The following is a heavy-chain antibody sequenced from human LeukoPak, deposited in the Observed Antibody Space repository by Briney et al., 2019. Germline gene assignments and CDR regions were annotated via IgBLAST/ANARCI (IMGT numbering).Heavy chain of an antibody. CDR3: ARGGVVTAIPFWFDP. CDR1: GYSFTNYW. J-gene: IGHJ5*02. CDR2: IYPGDSDT. V-gene: IGHV5-51*01. Sequence: GESLKISCEGSGYSFTNYWIGWVRQMPGKGLEWMGIIYPGDSDTRYSPSFQGQVTISADKSISTAYLQWSSLKASDTAMYYCARGGVVTAIPFWFDPWGQGTLVTVSS. D-gene: IGHD2-21*02.